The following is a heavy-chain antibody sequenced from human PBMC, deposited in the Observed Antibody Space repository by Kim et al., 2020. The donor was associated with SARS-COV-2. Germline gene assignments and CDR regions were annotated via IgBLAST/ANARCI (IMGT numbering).Heavy chain of an antibody. V-gene: IGHV5-51*01. CDR2: IYPGDSDT. D-gene: IGHD6-19*01. J-gene: IGHJ6*02. Sequence: GESLKISCKGSGYSFTSYWIGWVRQMPGKGLEWMGIIYPGDSDTRYSPSFQGQVTISADKSISTAYLQWSSLKASDTAMYYCARHGEGGWYRGGSGYYYGMDVWGQGTTVTVSS. CDR3: ARHGEGGWYRGGSGYYYGMDV. CDR1: GYSFTSYW.